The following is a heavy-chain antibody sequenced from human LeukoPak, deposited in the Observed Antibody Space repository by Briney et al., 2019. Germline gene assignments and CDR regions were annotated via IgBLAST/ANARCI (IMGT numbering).Heavy chain of an antibody. D-gene: IGHD2-21*02. CDR1: GGSISSGGYY. V-gene: IGHV4-31*03. Sequence: SETLSLTCTVSGGSISSGGYYWSWIRQHPGKGLEWIGYIYDSGSTYYNPSLKSRVTISVDTSKNQFSLKLSSVTAADTAVYYCAREAGVVVTGYFDLWGRGTLVTVSS. J-gene: IGHJ2*01. CDR3: AREAGVVVTGYFDL. CDR2: IYDSGST.